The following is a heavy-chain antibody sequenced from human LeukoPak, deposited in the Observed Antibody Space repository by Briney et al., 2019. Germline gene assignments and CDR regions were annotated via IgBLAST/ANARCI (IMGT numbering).Heavy chain of an antibody. Sequence: GASVKVSCKASGYTFTSYAMHWVRQAPGQRLEWMGWINAGNGNTKYSQKFQGRVTITRDTSASTAYMELRSLRSDDTAVYYCARLLLVSSALAFDPWGQGTLVTVSS. CDR3: ARLLLVSSALAFDP. J-gene: IGHJ5*02. CDR2: INAGNGNT. V-gene: IGHV1-3*01. CDR1: GYTFTSYA. D-gene: IGHD6-13*01.